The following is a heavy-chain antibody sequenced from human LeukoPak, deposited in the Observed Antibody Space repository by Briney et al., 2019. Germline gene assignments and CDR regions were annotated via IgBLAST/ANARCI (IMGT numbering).Heavy chain of an antibody. CDR1: GGSFSGYY. D-gene: IGHD6-6*01. J-gene: IGHJ4*02. CDR2: INHSGST. CDR3: ARVEQLVDFDY. Sequence: KPSETLSLTCAVYGGSFSGYYWSWIRQPPGKGLEWIGEINHSGSTNYNPSLKSRVTISVGTSKNQFSLKLSSVTAADTAVYYCARVEQLVDFDYWGQGTLVTVSS. V-gene: IGHV4-34*01.